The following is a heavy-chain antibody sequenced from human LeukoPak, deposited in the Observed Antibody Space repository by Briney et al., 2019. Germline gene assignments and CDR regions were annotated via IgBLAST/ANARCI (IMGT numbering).Heavy chain of an antibody. CDR1: GFTFSSYS. J-gene: IGHJ4*02. V-gene: IGHV3-48*01. CDR3: ARASYGSGSFPGY. D-gene: IGHD3-10*01. CDR2: ISSSSSTI. Sequence: PGGSLRLSCAASGFTFSSYSMNWVRQAPGKGLEWVSYISSSSSTIYYADSVKGRFTISRDNAKNSLYLQMNSLRAEDTAVYYCARASYGSGSFPGYWGQGTLVTVSS.